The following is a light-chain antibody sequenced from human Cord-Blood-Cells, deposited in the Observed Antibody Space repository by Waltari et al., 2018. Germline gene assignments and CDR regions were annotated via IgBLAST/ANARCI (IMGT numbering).Light chain of an antibody. J-gene: IGKJ5*01. V-gene: IGKV3-11*01. Sequence: ELVLTQSPATLSLSPGERAPLSCRAGQGVSSYLAWYQQKPGKAPRLLIYDASNRATGIPARFSGSGSGTDFTLTISSLEPEDFAVYYCQQRSNWPPITFGQGTRLEIK. CDR1: QGVSSY. CDR2: DAS. CDR3: QQRSNWPPIT.